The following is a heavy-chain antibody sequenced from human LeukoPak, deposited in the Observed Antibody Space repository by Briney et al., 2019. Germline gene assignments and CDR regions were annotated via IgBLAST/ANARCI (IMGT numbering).Heavy chain of an antibody. J-gene: IGHJ4*02. D-gene: IGHD2-21*01. CDR2: ISDSGNT. CDR3: AKAPVTTCRGAYCYPFDY. Sequence: GESLRLSCAASGFTMSSYAMSWVRQAPGKGLEWVSAISDSGNTYHADSVKGRFTISRDSSKNTLFLQMNRLRPEDAAVYYCAKAPVTTCRGAYCYPFDYWGQGTLVTVSS. V-gene: IGHV3-23*01. CDR1: GFTMSSYA.